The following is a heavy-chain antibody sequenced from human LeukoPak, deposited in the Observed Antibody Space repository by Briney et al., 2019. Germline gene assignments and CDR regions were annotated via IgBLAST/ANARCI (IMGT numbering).Heavy chain of an antibody. CDR1: GFTFSSYA. J-gene: IGHJ4*02. Sequence: GGSLRLSCAASGFTFSSYAMHWVRQAPGKGLEWVSAISGSGGSTYYADSVKGRFTISRDNSKNTLYLQMNSLRAEDTAVYYCARDSSGWYYFDYWGQGTLVTVSS. D-gene: IGHD6-19*01. CDR2: ISGSGGST. V-gene: IGHV3-23*01. CDR3: ARDSSGWYYFDY.